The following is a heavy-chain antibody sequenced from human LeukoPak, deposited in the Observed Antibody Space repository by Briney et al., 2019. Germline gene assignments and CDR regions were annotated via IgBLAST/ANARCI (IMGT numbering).Heavy chain of an antibody. CDR1: GFTFSSYE. V-gene: IGHV3-48*03. J-gene: IGHJ3*02. CDR2: ISSSGSTI. CDR3: ARDKYPGIAADGAFDI. D-gene: IGHD6-13*01. Sequence: PGGSLRLSCAASGFTFSSYEMNWVRQAPGKGLEWVSYISSSGSTIYYADSVKGRFTISRDNAKNSLYLQMNSLRVEDTAVYYCARDKYPGIAADGAFDIWGQGTMVTVSS.